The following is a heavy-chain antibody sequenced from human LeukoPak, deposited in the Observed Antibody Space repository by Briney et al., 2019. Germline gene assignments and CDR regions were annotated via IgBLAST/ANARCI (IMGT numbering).Heavy chain of an antibody. J-gene: IGHJ5*02. CDR1: GYTFTSYG. CDR3: ARDKISIAAALPHWFDP. D-gene: IGHD6-13*01. CDR2: ISAYNGNT. Sequence: ASVKVSCKASGYTFTSYGISWVRQAPGQGLEWMGWISAYNGNTNYAQKLQGRVTMTTDTSTSTAYMELSSLRSEDTAVYYCARDKISIAAALPHWFDPWGQGTLVTVSS. V-gene: IGHV1-18*01.